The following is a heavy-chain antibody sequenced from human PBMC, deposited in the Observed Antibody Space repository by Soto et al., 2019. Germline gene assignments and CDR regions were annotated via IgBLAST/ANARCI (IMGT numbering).Heavy chain of an antibody. J-gene: IGHJ6*02. CDR2: TYYRSKWYN. CDR1: GDSVSSNSAA. Sequence: PSQTLSLTCAISGDSVSSNSAAWNWIRPSPSRGLEWLGRTYYRSKWYNDYAVSVKSRITINPDTSKNQFSLQLNSVTPEDTAVYYCARDFQSEAYRGGDCPPSYYYYGMDVWGQGTTVTV. V-gene: IGHV6-1*01. CDR3: ARDFQSEAYRGGDCPPSYYYYGMDV. D-gene: IGHD2-21*02.